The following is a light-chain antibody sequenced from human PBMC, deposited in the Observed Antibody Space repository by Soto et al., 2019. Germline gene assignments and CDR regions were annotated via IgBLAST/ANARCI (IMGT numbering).Light chain of an antibody. CDR1: QSVSSCY. CDR2: AAS. CDR3: QQCGSSPWT. V-gene: IGKV3-20*01. J-gene: IGKJ1*01. Sequence: VLTQSPCTLSLSPVERASLSCRASQSVSSCYLAWYQQKPGQAPRLLIYAASSRATGIPDRFSGGGSGTDFTLTISRLEPEDFAVYYCQQCGSSPWTFGQGTKVDIK.